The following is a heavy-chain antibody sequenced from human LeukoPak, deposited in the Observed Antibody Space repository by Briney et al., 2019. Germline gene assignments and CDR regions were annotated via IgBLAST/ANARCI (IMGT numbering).Heavy chain of an antibody. CDR2: IYHSGST. J-gene: IGHJ3*02. CDR3: AIQLNYGDYESDAFDI. D-gene: IGHD4-17*01. V-gene: IGHV4-38-2*02. CDR1: GYSISSGYY. Sequence: KSSETLSLTCTVSGYSISSGYYWGWIRQPPGKGLEWIGSIYHSGSTYYNPSLKSRVTISVDTSKNQFSLKLSSVTAADTAVYYCAIQLNYGDYESDAFDIWGQGTMVTVSS.